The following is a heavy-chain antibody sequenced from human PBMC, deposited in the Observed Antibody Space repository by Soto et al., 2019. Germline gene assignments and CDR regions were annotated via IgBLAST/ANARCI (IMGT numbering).Heavy chain of an antibody. V-gene: IGHV3-74*01. D-gene: IGHD1-1*01. CDR3: ARLAGTWRAFDI. J-gene: IGHJ3*02. CDR1: GFTFSSYW. CDR2: IYTDGSST. Sequence: EVLLVESGGGLVQPGGSLRLSCAASGFTFSSYWMHWVRQTPGKGLVWVSRIYTDGSSTNYADSVQGRFTISRDNAKNALYLQMNSLSAEDTAMYYCARLAGTWRAFDIWGQGTMVTVSS.